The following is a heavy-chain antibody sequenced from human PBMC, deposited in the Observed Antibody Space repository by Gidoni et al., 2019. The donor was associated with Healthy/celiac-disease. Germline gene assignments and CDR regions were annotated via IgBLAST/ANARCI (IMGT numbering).Heavy chain of an antibody. D-gene: IGHD3-10*01. CDR3: ARGALMVRGTDYYYGMDV. CDR1: GGSISSYY. Sequence: QVQLQESGPGLVKPSETLSLTCTVSGGSISSYYWCWIRQPPGKGLEWIGYIYYSGSTNYNPSLKSRVTISVDTSKNQFSLKLSSVTAADTAVYYCARGALMVRGTDYYYGMDVWGQGTTVTVSS. V-gene: IGHV4-59*01. J-gene: IGHJ6*02. CDR2: IYYSGST.